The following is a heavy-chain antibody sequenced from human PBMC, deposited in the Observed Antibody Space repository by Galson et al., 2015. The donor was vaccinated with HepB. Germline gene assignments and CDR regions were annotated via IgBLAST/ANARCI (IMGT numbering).Heavy chain of an antibody. V-gene: IGHV3-30*04. CDR3: ASVAGSIAFDI. CDR2: ISYDGSNK. J-gene: IGHJ3*02. CDR1: GFTFSSYA. Sequence: SLRLPCAASGFTFSSYAMHWVRQAPGKGLEWVAVISYDGSNKYYADSVKGRFTISRDNSKNTLYLQMNSLRAEDTAVYYCASVAGSIAFDIWGQGTMVTVSS. D-gene: IGHD6-19*01.